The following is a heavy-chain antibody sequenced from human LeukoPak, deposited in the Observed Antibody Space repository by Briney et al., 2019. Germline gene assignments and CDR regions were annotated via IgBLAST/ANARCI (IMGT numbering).Heavy chain of an antibody. CDR2: ISSSSSTI. J-gene: IGHJ4*02. D-gene: IGHD6-13*01. CDR3: ATDRYSTFDY. CDR1: GFTFSSYS. V-gene: IGHV3-48*01. Sequence: PGGSLRLSCAASGFTFSSYSMNWVRQAPGKGLEWVSYISSSSSTIYYADSVKGRFTISRDNAKNSLYLLMNSLRAEDTAVYYCATDRYSTFDYWGQGILVTVSS.